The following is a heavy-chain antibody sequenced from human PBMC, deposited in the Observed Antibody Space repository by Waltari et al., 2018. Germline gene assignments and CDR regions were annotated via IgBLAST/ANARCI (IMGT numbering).Heavy chain of an antibody. CDR3: ARVKSGTEAFDF. CDR2: IGGSSGST. Sequence: QVQLQESGPGLVKPSETLSLTCAVSGGPISSSNWWSWIRQPPGKGLEWIGNIGGSSGSTYYNPSLKSRVTISKDTSKNQFSLKLSSVTAADTAVYYCARVKSGTEAFDFWGQGLRVTVSS. V-gene: IGHV4-4*02. J-gene: IGHJ3*01. D-gene: IGHD1-1*01. CDR1: GGPISSSNW.